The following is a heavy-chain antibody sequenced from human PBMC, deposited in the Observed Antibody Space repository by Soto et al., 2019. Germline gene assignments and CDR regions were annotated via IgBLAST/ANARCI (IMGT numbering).Heavy chain of an antibody. Sequence: EVQLVESGGGLAQPGGSLRLSCVGSGFSFSDHHMDWVRQAPGKGLEWVGRARNRAGSYTTEYAASVKGRFTISRDDSQDSLYVQMNSLKTEDTAVYYCSNSPVGKIGSGWGQGTLVTVSS. CDR3: SNSPVGKIGSG. CDR2: ARNRAGSYTT. V-gene: IGHV3-72*01. CDR1: GFSFSDHH. J-gene: IGHJ4*02. D-gene: IGHD6-13*01.